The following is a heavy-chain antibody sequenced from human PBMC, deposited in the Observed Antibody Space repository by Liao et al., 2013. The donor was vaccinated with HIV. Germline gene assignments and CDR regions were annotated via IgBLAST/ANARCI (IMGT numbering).Heavy chain of an antibody. Sequence: QLQLQESGPGLVKPSETLSLTCTVSGGSISSSSYYWGWIRQPQEGLEWIGSIYYSGNTYFNPSLKSRVTISTDTSRNQFSLRLTSATAADTAVYYCARGAARLYGALRTTYMDVWGKGPRSLSP. CDR3: ARGAARLYGALRTTYMDV. CDR1: GGSISSSSYY. J-gene: IGHJ6*03. CDR2: IYYSGNT. D-gene: IGHD6-6*01. V-gene: IGHV4-39*07.